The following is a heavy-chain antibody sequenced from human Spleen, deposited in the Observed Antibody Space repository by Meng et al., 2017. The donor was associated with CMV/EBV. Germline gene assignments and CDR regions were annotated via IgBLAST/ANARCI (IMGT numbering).Heavy chain of an antibody. CDR3: TTASLTRTMWWPYGTDYY. J-gene: IGHJ4*02. Sequence: GGSLRLSCTTSGFTFNNFAMAWVRQAPGKGLEWVSMIYSGSSGTAYLDSVKGRFTISRDGSRNTVYLQMNSLKTEDTAVYYCTTASLTRTMWWPYGTDYYWGQGTLVTVSS. V-gene: IGHV3-23*03. D-gene: IGHD2-21*01. CDR1: GFTFNNFA. CDR2: IYSGSSGT.